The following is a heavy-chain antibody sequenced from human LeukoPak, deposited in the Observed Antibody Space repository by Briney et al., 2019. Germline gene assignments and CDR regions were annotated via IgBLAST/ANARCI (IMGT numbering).Heavy chain of an antibody. J-gene: IGHJ3*01. V-gene: IGHV3-9*01. CDR1: GFTFGDYA. Sequence: GGSLRLSCVASGFTFGDYAMHWVRHAPGKGLEWVSGINWNTNKIDYADSVKGRFIISRGNAKSSLYLQMNSLRTEDTALYHCVKDVSGWFPRGDAFDLWGQGTMVTVAS. CDR3: VKDVSGWFPRGDAFDL. CDR2: INWNTNKI. D-gene: IGHD6-19*01.